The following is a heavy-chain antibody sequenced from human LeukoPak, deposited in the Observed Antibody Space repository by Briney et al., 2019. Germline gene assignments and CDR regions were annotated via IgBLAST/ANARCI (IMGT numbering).Heavy chain of an antibody. CDR2: ISGSGGTA. Sequence: GGSLRLSCAASGFTFSSYAMTWVRQAPGKGLDWVSSISGSGGTAYYADSVKGRFTISRDNPDNTLDLQMNSLTAEETAVYYCAKGPVAVAGYYFDHWGQGTLVTVSS. D-gene: IGHD6-19*01. CDR3: AKGPVAVAGYYFDH. V-gene: IGHV3-23*01. CDR1: GFTFSSYA. J-gene: IGHJ4*02.